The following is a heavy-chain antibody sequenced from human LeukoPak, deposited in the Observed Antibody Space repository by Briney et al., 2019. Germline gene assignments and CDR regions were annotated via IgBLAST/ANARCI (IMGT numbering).Heavy chain of an antibody. Sequence: GASLRLSCAASGFTFSSYAMSWVRQAPGKGLEWVSAISGNGGNTYYADSVKGRFTISRDNSKNTLYVQMNSLRAEDTAVYYCAKDRTFGDTAMAFLGWFDYWGQGTLVTVSS. J-gene: IGHJ4*02. CDR2: ISGNGGNT. V-gene: IGHV3-23*01. CDR3: AKDRTFGDTAMAFLGWFDY. D-gene: IGHD5-18*01. CDR1: GFTFSSYA.